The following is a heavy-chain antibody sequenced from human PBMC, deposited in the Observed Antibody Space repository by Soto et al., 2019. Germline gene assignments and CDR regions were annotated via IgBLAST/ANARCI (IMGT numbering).Heavy chain of an antibody. CDR3: ARRARPDFYYMDV. J-gene: IGHJ6*03. CDR1: GLTLSGYA. Sequence: EVQLAESGGGLAQHGGSVRLSCAASGLTLSGYAMDWVRQAPGKGLEYVSGIRSNGVGTYYANSVQGRFTISRDNSKNTVYLQMGSLRPEDMAVYYCARRARPDFYYMDVLGKGTTVTVSS. D-gene: IGHD6-6*01. CDR2: IRSNGVGT. V-gene: IGHV3-64*01.